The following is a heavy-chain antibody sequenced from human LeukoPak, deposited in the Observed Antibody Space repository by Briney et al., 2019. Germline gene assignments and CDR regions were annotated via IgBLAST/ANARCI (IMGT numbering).Heavy chain of an antibody. CDR2: IKHSGNT. CDR3: ARSKDGSGFAAY. J-gene: IGHJ4*02. CDR1: GGSFSGYY. Sequence: SETLSLTCAVYGGSFSGYYWTWICQPPGKGLEWIGEIKHSGNTNYNPSLKSRVAISVDTSKNQFSLKLSSVIAADTAMYYCARSKDGSGFAAYWGQGTQVTVSS. D-gene: IGHD3-22*01. V-gene: IGHV4-34*01.